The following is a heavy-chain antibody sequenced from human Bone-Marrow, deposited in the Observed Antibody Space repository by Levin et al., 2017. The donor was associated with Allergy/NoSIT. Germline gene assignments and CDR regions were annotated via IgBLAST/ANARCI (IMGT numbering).Heavy chain of an antibody. CDR3: AKGVSGYSYDWFDP. V-gene: IGHV3-23*01. Sequence: GASVKVSCAASGFTFSSYAMSWVRQAPGKGLEWVSAISGSGGSTYYADSVKGRFTISRDNSKNTLYLQMNSLRAEDTAVYYCAKGVSGYSYDWFDPWGQGTLVTVSS. D-gene: IGHD5-18*01. CDR1: GFTFSSYA. J-gene: IGHJ5*02. CDR2: ISGSGGST.